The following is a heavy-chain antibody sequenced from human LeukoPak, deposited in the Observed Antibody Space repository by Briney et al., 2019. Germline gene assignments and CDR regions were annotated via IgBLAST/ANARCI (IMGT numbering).Heavy chain of an antibody. CDR1: GFTFSSYA. V-gene: IGHV3-23*01. D-gene: IGHD1-26*01. CDR3: AKGDGSSLAYYYGMDV. Sequence: GGSLRLSCAASGFTFSSYAMSWVRQAPGKGLEWVSSISGGGDSTYYADSVKGRFTISRDNSKNTLYLQMNSLRAEDTAIYYCAKGDGSSLAYYYGMDVWGQGTTVTVSS. CDR2: ISGGGDST. J-gene: IGHJ6*02.